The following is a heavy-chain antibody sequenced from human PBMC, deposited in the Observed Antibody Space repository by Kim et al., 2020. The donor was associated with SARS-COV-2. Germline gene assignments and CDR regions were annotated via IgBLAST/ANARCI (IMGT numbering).Heavy chain of an antibody. J-gene: IGHJ4*02. Sequence: GGSLRLSCAASGFTFSSYGMHWVRQAPGKGLEWVAVISYDGSNKYYADSVKGRFTISRDNSKNTLYLQMNSLRAEDTAVYYCAKICCGSVGDYWGQGTLVTVSS. CDR1: GFTFSSYG. CDR2: ISYDGSNK. CDR3: AKICCGSVGDY. V-gene: IGHV3-30*18. D-gene: IGHD3-10*01.